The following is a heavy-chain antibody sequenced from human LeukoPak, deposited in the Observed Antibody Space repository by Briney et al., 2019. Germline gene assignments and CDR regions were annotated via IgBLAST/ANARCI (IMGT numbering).Heavy chain of an antibody. J-gene: IGHJ4*02. CDR3: AKESGASGWFDY. D-gene: IGHD6-19*01. V-gene: IGHV3-7*03. Sequence: GGSLRLSCAASGIPFSSYAMSWVRQAPGKGLEWVASIKQDGSEKFYVDSVKGRFTISRDNAENSLDLQMNSLRVEDTAVYYCAKESGASGWFDYWGQGTLVTVSS. CDR1: GIPFSSYA. CDR2: IKQDGSEK.